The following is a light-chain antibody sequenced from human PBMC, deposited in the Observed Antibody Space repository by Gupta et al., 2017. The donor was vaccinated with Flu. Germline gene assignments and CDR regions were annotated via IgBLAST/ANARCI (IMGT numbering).Light chain of an antibody. V-gene: IGKV3-20*01. CDR1: QSLRSSY. Sequence: EIVLTQSPGTLSLSPGERATLSCRASQSLRSSYLAWYQQKPGQAPRLLIYGASSRATGIPDRFSGSGSGTDFTFTISRLEPEDFAVYYCQQYGRSPRYSFGQGTKLEIK. J-gene: IGKJ2*03. CDR3: QQYGRSPRYS. CDR2: GAS.